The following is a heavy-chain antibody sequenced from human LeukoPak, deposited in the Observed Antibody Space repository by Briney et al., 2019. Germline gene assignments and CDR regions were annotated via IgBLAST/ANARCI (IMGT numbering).Heavy chain of an antibody. Sequence: SVKVSCKASGGTFSSYAISWVRQAPGQGLEWMGGIIPIFGTANYAQKFQGRVTITADESTSTAYMELSSLRSEDTVVYYCARGHYGDYVFDYWGQGTLVTVSS. D-gene: IGHD4-17*01. V-gene: IGHV1-69*01. CDR2: IIPIFGTA. CDR1: GGTFSSYA. CDR3: ARGHYGDYVFDY. J-gene: IGHJ4*02.